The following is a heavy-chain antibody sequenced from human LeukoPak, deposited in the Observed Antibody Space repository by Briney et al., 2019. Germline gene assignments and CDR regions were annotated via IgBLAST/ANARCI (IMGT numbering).Heavy chain of an antibody. V-gene: IGHV4-59*01. D-gene: IGHD3-22*01. CDR2: IYYSGST. Sequence: PSETLSLTCTVSGVSISSYYWSWLRQPPGKGLEWIGYIYYSGSTNYNPSLKSRVTISVDTSKNQFSLKLSSVTAADTAVYYCARDYDSSGYYPLGYWGQGTLVTVSS. J-gene: IGHJ4*02. CDR3: ARDYDSSGYYPLGY. CDR1: GVSISSYY.